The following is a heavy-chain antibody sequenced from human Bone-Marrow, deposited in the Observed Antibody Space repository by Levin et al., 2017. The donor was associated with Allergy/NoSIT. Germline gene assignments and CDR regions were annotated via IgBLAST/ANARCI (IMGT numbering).Heavy chain of an antibody. D-gene: IGHD2-2*01. V-gene: IGHV3-48*02. Sequence: GGSLRLSCAASGFTFSRYSMNWVRQAPGRGLEWVSYISKSSSTIYYADSVKGRFTISRDNAKNSLYLQMNSLRDEDTAVYYCARPDCSGTSCYYFFDSWGQGTLVTVSS. CDR1: GFTFSRYS. J-gene: IGHJ4*02. CDR2: ISKSSSTI. CDR3: ARPDCSGTSCYYFFDS.